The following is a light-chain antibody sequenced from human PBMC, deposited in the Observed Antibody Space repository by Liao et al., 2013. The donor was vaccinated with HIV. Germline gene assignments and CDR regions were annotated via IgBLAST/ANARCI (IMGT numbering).Light chain of an antibody. CDR1: NIGSKS. Sequence: SYEVTQPPSVSVAPRKTASITCGGKNIGSKSVHWYQQKPGQSPVLVIYHDRQRPSGIPERFSGSNSGNTVTLTISGTQAMDEADYYCQAWDGSAVVFGGGTKLTVL. CDR2: HDR. J-gene: IGLJ2*01. V-gene: IGLV3-21*01. CDR3: QAWDGSAVV.